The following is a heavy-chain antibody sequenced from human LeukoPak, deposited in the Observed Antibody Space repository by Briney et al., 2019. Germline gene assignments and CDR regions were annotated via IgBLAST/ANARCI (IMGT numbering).Heavy chain of an antibody. Sequence: GGSLRLSCAASGFTFSSYAMSWVRQAPGKGLEWVSAISGSGGSTYYADSVKGRFTISRDNSKNSLYLQMNSLTIEDTALYFCAKDRDMITFGGTDCWGQGTLVTVSS. CDR3: AKDRDMITFGGTDC. V-gene: IGHV3-23*01. CDR2: ISGSGGST. J-gene: IGHJ4*02. CDR1: GFTFSSYA. D-gene: IGHD3-16*01.